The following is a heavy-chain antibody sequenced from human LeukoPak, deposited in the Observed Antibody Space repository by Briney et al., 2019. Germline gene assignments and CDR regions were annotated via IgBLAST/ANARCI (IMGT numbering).Heavy chain of an antibody. D-gene: IGHD1-14*01. CDR1: GDTFSSYT. CDR3: ALGGRTSSFDY. V-gene: IGHV1-69*06. Sequence: GASVKVSCKASGDTFSSYTISWVRQAPGQGLEWMGGVIPIFGRADYAQKFQGRVTITADKSTSTAYMELSSLRSEDTAVYYCALGGRTSSFDYWGQGTLVTVSS. J-gene: IGHJ4*02. CDR2: VIPIFGRA.